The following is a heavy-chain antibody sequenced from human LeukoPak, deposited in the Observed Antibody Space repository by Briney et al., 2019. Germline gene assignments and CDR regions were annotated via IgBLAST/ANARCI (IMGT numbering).Heavy chain of an antibody. CDR3: TRGDYGDYATRYYFDY. Sequence: GRSLRLSCTASGFTFGAYAMSWVRQAPGKGLEWVGFIRIKAYGGTTEYAASVKGRFTISRDDSKSIAYLQMNSLKTEDTAVYYCTRGDYGDYATRYYFDYWGQGTLVTVSS. J-gene: IGHJ4*02. D-gene: IGHD4-17*01. V-gene: IGHV3-49*04. CDR2: IRIKAYGGTT. CDR1: GFTFGAYA.